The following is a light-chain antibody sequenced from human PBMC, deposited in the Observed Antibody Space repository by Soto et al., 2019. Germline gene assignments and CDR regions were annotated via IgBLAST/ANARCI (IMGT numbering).Light chain of an antibody. CDR3: QQYGSSPLT. CDR2: GTS. J-gene: IGKJ4*01. V-gene: IGKV3-20*01. Sequence: IVMTQSQGTLSLSPGERATLSCRASQSFSNTYLAWYQQKPGQAPRLLIYGTSNRAAGTPDRFSGSGSGTDFTLTLSRLEPEDFAVYYCQQYGSSPLTFGGGTKVEIK. CDR1: QSFSNTY.